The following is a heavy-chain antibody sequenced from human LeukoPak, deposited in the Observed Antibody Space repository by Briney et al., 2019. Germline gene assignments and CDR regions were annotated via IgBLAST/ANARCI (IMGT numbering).Heavy chain of an antibody. Sequence: SETLSLTCTVSGGSISSYYWSWIRQPAGKGLEWIGRIYSSGGTNYNPSLKSRVTMSVDTSKNQFSLKLSSVTAADTAVYYCARSSTSWIQRPSYYMDVWGKGTTVTISS. CDR1: GGSISSYY. J-gene: IGHJ6*03. CDR3: ARSSTSWIQRPSYYMDV. D-gene: IGHD2-2*01. CDR2: IYSSGGT. V-gene: IGHV4-4*07.